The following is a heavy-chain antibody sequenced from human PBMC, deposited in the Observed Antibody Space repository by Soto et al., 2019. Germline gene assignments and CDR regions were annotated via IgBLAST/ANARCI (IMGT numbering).Heavy chain of an antibody. CDR1: GGSFTTNNS. J-gene: IGHJ4*02. D-gene: IGHD1-7*01. V-gene: IGHV4-4*02. Sequence: SQTLSLTCAVSGGSFTTNNSWTWVRQPPGQGLEWIGEIYRTGSSISNPPLKSRDTISLHKSEKPFSLKVISQTAADTAVYYCASRDPGTRVDYWGQGTLVTVSS. CDR3: ASRDPGTRVDY. CDR2: IYRTGSS.